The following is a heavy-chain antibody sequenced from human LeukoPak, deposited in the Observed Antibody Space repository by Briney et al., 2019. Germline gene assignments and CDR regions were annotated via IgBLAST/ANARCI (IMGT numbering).Heavy chain of an antibody. Sequence: SETLSLTCTVSGGSINFYYWSWIRQPPGKGLEWIGYIYHNGNTNYNPSLKSRITMSVDPSKNQFSLKLNPVTAADTAVYYCARATTQFDYWGQGTLVTVSS. V-gene: IGHV4-59*12. CDR1: GGSINFYY. D-gene: IGHD1-26*01. CDR3: ARATTQFDY. CDR2: IYHNGNT. J-gene: IGHJ4*02.